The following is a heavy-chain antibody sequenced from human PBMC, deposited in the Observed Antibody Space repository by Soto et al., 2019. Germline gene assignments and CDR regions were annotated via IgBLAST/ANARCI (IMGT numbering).Heavy chain of an antibody. CDR3: ARDRGSATSWEADF. Sequence: QVQVVQSGAEVKKPGASVKLSCRTSGYTFSNYGISWVRQAPGQGLEWMGWISGYNSDTYYAQKFQRRVTLTTATVTRKVYMELGGLRTDDTAVYYCARDRGSATSWEADFWGQGPLVTVSS. V-gene: IGHV1-18*01. D-gene: IGHD2-2*01. CDR1: GYTFSNYG. CDR2: ISGYNSDT. J-gene: IGHJ4*02.